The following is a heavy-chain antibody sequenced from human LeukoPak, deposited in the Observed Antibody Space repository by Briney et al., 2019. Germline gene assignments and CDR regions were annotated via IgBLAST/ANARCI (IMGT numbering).Heavy chain of an antibody. D-gene: IGHD5-12*01. CDR2: LAWNSDNV. V-gene: IGHV3-9*01. J-gene: IGHJ4*02. CDR1: GFTFDDYA. Sequence: PGGSLRLSCAASGFTFDDYAMHWVRQAPGKGLEWVSTLAWNSDNVHYADSVKGQFTISRDNARNSLYLQMDSLRPEDTALYFCAKGSGPVRFSGHVLDYWGQGTLVTVSS. CDR3: AKGSGPVRFSGHVLDY.